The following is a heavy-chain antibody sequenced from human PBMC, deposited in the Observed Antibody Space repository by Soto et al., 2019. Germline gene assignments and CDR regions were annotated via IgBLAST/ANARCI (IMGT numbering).Heavy chain of an antibody. V-gene: IGHV1-46*01. CDR1: GYSLTSYY. D-gene: IGHD3-10*02. Sequence: QVQLVQSGAEVRKPGASVKVSCKASGYSLTSYYMHWVRQAPGQGLEWMGITNPSDGSTNYAQTFQGRVAMTSDTSTSTVYMEMSSLRSEDTAMYYCARSYVTSRPIGFWGQGTLVTVSS. CDR2: TNPSDGST. J-gene: IGHJ4*02. CDR3: ARSYVTSRPIGF.